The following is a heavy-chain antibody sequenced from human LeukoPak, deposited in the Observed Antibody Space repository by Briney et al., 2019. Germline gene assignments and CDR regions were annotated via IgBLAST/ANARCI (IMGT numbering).Heavy chain of an antibody. Sequence: GESLKISCKGSGYSFTTYWIGWVRQMPGKGLEWMGIIYPGASDTRYSPSFQGQVTISVDKSISTAYLQWSSLKASDTAMYFCARQTVTTPFDYWGQGTLVTVSS. CDR1: GYSFTTYW. CDR2: IYPGASDT. J-gene: IGHJ4*02. D-gene: IGHD4-17*01. CDR3: ARQTVTTPFDY. V-gene: IGHV5-51*01.